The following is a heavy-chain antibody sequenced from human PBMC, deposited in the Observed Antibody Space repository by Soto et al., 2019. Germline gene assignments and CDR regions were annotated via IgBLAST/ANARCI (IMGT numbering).Heavy chain of an antibody. CDR1: GFSLTTRPVG. CDR3: AHSGDMNGNRDQGSLDH. D-gene: IGHD2-8*01. V-gene: IGHV2-5*02. Sequence: QITLRESGPTRVKPTQTLMLTCTFSGFSLTTRPVGVAWIRQPPGKALEWLAVIYWDDDKRYNPSLKRRLTIPKDTPKNRAVLTMAYMDPVDPATYFCAHSGDMNGNRDQGSLDHWGHGTLVTVSS. J-gene: IGHJ4*01. CDR2: IYWDDDK.